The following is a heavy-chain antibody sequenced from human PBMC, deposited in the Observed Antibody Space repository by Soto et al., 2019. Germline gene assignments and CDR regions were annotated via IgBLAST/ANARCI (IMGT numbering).Heavy chain of an antibody. D-gene: IGHD3-9*01. Sequence: QVQLVQSGAEVKKPGSSVKVSCKASGLIFSSYAISWVRQAPGQGLEWVGGILPIFGTTNYAPRFKGRVTITADTSTNTTYLDLNSLRSEDPAFYFCVWGANYAISTGKGYYFPGMEVWGQGITVTVAS. CDR1: GLIFSSYA. CDR2: ILPIFGTT. J-gene: IGHJ6*02. CDR3: VWGANYAISTGKGYYFPGMEV. V-gene: IGHV1-69*06.